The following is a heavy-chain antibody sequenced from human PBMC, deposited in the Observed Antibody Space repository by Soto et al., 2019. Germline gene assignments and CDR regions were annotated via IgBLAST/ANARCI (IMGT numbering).Heavy chain of an antibody. D-gene: IGHD6-13*01. CDR1: GGTFSSYA. J-gene: IGHJ4*02. CDR3: ARVIQQPVLWGYFDF. Sequence: SVNGACKASGGTFSSYAISWVRQAPGQGLEWMGGIIPIFGTANYAQKFQGRVTITADKSTSTAYMELSSLRSEDTAVYYCARVIQQPVLWGYFDFCVQGTLV. V-gene: IGHV1-69*06. CDR2: IIPIFGTA.